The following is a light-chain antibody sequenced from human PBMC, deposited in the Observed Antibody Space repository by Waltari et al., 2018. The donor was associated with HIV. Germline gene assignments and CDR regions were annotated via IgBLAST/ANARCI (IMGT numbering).Light chain of an antibody. CDR2: EVT. CDR1: NSYIGTFTF. Sequence: QSALTQPASVSGSPGHSVTLPCAGSNSYIGTFTFVSWYQQYPNKAPKLIIYEVTKRPSGVSNRFSGSKSGNAASLTISGLQAEDEADYYCSSYASGSTLVFGGGTKVTVL. CDR3: SSYASGSTLV. V-gene: IGLV2-23*02. J-gene: IGLJ2*01.